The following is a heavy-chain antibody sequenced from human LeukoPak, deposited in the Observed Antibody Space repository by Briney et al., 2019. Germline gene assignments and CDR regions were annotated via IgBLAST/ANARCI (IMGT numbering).Heavy chain of an antibody. CDR2: ISSSSTI. D-gene: IGHD4-17*01. J-gene: IGHJ4*02. CDR1: GFTFSSYS. CDR3: ARVEDGDYFSVY. Sequence: GGSLRLSCAASGFTFSSYSMNWVRQAPGKGLEWVSYISSSSTIYYADSVKGRFTISRDNAKNSLYLQMNSLRDEDTAVYYCARVEDGDYFSVYWGQGTLVTVSS. V-gene: IGHV3-48*02.